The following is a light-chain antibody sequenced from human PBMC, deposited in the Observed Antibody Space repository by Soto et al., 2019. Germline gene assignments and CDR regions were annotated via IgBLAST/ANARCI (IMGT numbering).Light chain of an antibody. V-gene: IGKV3-15*01. CDR1: QSVSSD. CDR3: QQYNTWHPKMA. CDR2: GAS. J-gene: IGKJ1*01. Sequence: VVTQSPATLSVFPGETATLSCRASQSVSSDLAWYQQRPGQAPRLLIYGASTRATGIPARFRGSGSGTEFRLTISSQQSEDFATYYCQQYNTWHPKMAFGRGTKV.